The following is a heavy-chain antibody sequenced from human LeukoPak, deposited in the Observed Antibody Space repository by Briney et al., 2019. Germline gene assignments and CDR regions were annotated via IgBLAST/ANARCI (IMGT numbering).Heavy chain of an antibody. V-gene: IGHV4-39*07. J-gene: IGHJ4*02. Sequence: SQTLSLTCTVSGGSISSSSYYWGWIRQPPGKGLEWIGSIDYSGSTYYNPSLKSRVTISVDTSKNQFSLKLSSVTAADTAVYYCASLIVVVPAAKSHYSSGFLLWGQGTLVTVSS. D-gene: IGHD2-2*01. CDR3: ASLIVVVPAAKSHYSSGFLL. CDR1: GGSISSSSYY. CDR2: IDYSGST.